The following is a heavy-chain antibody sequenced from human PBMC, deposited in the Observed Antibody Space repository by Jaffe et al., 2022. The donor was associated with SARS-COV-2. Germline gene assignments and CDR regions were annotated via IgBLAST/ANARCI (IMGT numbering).Heavy chain of an antibody. J-gene: IGHJ6*02. CDR3: ARVPATRNYYYYGMDV. CDR1: GYTFTSYA. Sequence: QVQLVQSGAEVKKPGASVKVSCKASGYTFTSYAMHWVRQAPGQRLEWMGWINAGNGNTKYSQKFQGRVTITRDTSASTAYMELSSLRSEDTAVYYCARVPATRNYYYYGMDVWGQGTTVTVSS. V-gene: IGHV1-3*01. CDR2: INAGNGNT. D-gene: IGHD2-2*01.